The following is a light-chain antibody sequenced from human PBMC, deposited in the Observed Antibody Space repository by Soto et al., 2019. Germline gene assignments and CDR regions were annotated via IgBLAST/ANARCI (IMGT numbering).Light chain of an antibody. V-gene: IGKV3-20*01. CDR1: QSVSSSY. CDR2: GAS. J-gene: IGKJ2*01. CDR3: QQFDSSLYT. Sequence: EIVLTQSPGTLSLSPGERATLSCRASQSVSSSYLAWYQKKPGQAPRLLIYGASSRATGIPDRFSGSGSGTDFTLTISRLEPEDFAVYYGQQFDSSLYTFGQGTKLDIK.